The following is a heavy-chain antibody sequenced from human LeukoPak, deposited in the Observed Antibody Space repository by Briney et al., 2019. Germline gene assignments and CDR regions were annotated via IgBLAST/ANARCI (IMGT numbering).Heavy chain of an antibody. CDR3: ARAVVGATFSLDY. Sequence: PGGSLRLSCAASGFTFSSYAMSWVRQAPGKGLEWVSAISGSGGSTYYADSVKGRFTISRDNSKNTLYLQMNSLRAEDTAVYYCARAVVGATFSLDYWGQGTLVTVSS. V-gene: IGHV3-23*01. D-gene: IGHD1-26*01. J-gene: IGHJ4*02. CDR2: ISGSGGST. CDR1: GFTFSSYA.